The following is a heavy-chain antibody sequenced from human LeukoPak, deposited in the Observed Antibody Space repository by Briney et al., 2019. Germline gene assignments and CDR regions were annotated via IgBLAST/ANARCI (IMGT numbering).Heavy chain of an antibody. CDR1: GGSISSVSYY. Sequence: SETLSLTCTVSGGSISSVSYYWGWIRQPPGKGPEWIGNIYYSGSTYYNPSLKSRFTISVDTSKNQFSLKLTSVTAADTAVYYCARLSHYSDSSGYYLGSYYFDYWGQGTLVTVSS. J-gene: IGHJ4*02. CDR2: IYYSGST. CDR3: ARLSHYSDSSGYYLGSYYFDY. D-gene: IGHD3-22*01. V-gene: IGHV4-39*01.